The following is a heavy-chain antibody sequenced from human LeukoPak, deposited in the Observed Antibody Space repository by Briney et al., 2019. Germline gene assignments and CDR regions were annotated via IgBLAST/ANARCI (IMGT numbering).Heavy chain of an antibody. D-gene: IGHD3-3*01. J-gene: IGHJ4*02. Sequence: PGGSLRLSCAASGFTFSSYTMTWVRQAPGRGLEWVSSISFSSESIYYADSVKGRFAISRDNAKNSLYLQMTSLRDEDTAVYYCARVFLERLTSGYFDSWGQGTLVTVSP. CDR1: GFTFSSYT. CDR3: ARVFLERLTSGYFDS. V-gene: IGHV3-21*01. CDR2: ISFSSESI.